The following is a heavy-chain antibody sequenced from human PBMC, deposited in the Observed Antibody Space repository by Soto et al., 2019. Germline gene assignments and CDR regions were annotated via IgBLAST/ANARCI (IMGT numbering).Heavy chain of an antibody. V-gene: IGHV4-59*01. CDR1: GGSISRYY. J-gene: IGHJ5*02. D-gene: IGHD3-3*01. CDR2: IYYSGST. Sequence: PSETLSLTCTVPGGSISRYYWSWIRQPPGKGLEWIGYIYYSGSTNYNPSLKRRVTISVDTSKNQFSLKLSSVTAADTAVYYCARYLPRFFERSGHPQGPLDPWGPATLLT. CDR3: ARYLPRFFERSGHPQGPLDP.